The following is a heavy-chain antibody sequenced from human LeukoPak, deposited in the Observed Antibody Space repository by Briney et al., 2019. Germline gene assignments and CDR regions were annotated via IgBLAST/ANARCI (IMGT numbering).Heavy chain of an antibody. CDR2: IHYSGST. J-gene: IGHJ4*02. V-gene: IGHV4-39*01. Sequence: PSETLSLTCTVSGGSISSNSHYWAWIHQPPGKGLEWIGSIHYSGSTFYSPSLKSRVTISVDTSKNQFSLILTSVTASDTAVYYCAREEASVGDYWGQGILVTVSS. CDR3: AREEASVGDY. CDR1: GGSISSNSHY.